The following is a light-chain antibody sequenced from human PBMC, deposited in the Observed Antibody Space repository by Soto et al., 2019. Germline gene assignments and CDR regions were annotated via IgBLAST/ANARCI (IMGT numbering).Light chain of an antibody. CDR3: QQPWT. Sequence: EIVLTQSPATLSLSPGERATLSCRASQYITIYLAWYQQKPGQAPRLLIYGASTRATGIPARFSGSGSGTEFTLTISRLEPEDFAVYYCQQPWTFGQGTKVDIK. V-gene: IGKV3-11*01. J-gene: IGKJ1*01. CDR1: QYITIY. CDR2: GAS.